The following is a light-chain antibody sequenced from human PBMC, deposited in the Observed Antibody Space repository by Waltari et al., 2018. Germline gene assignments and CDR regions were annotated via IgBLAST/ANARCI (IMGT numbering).Light chain of an antibody. CDR3: QQYYSTPNT. CDR2: WAS. Sequence: DIVMTQSPDSLGVSLGERATINCKSSQRVLHTNNKDYLACYQQKPGQPPKLLIYWASTREFGVPDRFSGSGSGTSFTLTISSLQAEDVAVYYCQQYYSTPNTFGQGTKLEIK. V-gene: IGKV4-1*01. J-gene: IGKJ2*01. CDR1: QRVLHTNNKDY.